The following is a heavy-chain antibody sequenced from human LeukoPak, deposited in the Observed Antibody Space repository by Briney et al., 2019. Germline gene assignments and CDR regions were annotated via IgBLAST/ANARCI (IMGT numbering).Heavy chain of an antibody. Sequence: PSETLSLTCTVSGGSISSYSWSWIRQPPGRGLEWIGYLYYSGSTNYNPSLKSRVTMSVDTSKNQFSLKLSSVTAADTAVYYCARLGGYSYGHPTDYWGQGTLVTVSS. CDR1: GGSISSYS. D-gene: IGHD5-18*01. V-gene: IGHV4-59*08. CDR2: LYYSGST. J-gene: IGHJ4*02. CDR3: ARLGGYSYGHPTDY.